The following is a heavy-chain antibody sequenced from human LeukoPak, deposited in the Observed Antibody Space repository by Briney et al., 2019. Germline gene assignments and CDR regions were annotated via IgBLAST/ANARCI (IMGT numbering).Heavy chain of an antibody. Sequence: GASVKVSCKASGYTFTSYAMHWVRQAPGQRLEWMGWINAGNGNTKYSQKFQGRVTITRDTSASTAYMELSSLRSEDTAVYYCARDGLAYCGGDCYSGWFDPWGQGTLVTVSS. D-gene: IGHD2-21*02. J-gene: IGHJ5*02. CDR1: GYTFTSYA. V-gene: IGHV1-3*01. CDR2: INAGNGNT. CDR3: ARDGLAYCGGDCYSGWFDP.